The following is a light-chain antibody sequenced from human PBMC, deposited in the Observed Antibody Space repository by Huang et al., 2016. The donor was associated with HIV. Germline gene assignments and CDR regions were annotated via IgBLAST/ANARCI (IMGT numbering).Light chain of an antibody. V-gene: IGKV3-20*01. J-gene: IGKJ4*01. CDR1: QSVSSSY. CDR3: QQYGSSRRLT. Sequence: ETVLTQSPGTLSLSPGERATLSCRASQSVSSSYLAWYHQRPGQAPRLLIYGASIRATGIPDRFSGSGSGTDVTLTISRLEPEDFAVYYCQQYGSSRRLTFGGGTKVEIK. CDR2: GAS.